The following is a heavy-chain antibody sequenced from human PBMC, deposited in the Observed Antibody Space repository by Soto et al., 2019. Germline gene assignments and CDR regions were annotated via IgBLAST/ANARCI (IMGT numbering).Heavy chain of an antibody. Sequence: PGGSLRLSCAASGFTFSSYGMHWVRQAPGKGLEWVAVISYDGSNKYYADSVKGRFTISRDNSKNTLYLQMNSLRAEDTAVYYCAKDWGYDILTGYPFNWFDPWGQGTLVTVSS. V-gene: IGHV3-30*18. CDR2: ISYDGSNK. J-gene: IGHJ5*02. CDR3: AKDWGYDILTGYPFNWFDP. CDR1: GFTFSSYG. D-gene: IGHD3-9*01.